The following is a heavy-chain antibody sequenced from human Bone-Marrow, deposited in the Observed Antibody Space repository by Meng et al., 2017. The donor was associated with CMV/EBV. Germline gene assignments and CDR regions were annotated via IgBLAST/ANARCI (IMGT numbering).Heavy chain of an antibody. CDR1: GYTFMGYG. J-gene: IGHJ4*02. CDR2: ISTYNGDT. CDR3: ARHYCSSTTCYGYFDY. D-gene: IGHD2-2*01. V-gene: IGHV1-18*01. Sequence: GESLKISCKASGYTFMGYGMSWVRLAPGQGLEWMGWISTYNGDTNYAQKLQGRVTMTTDTSTSTVYMELRSLRSDDTAVYYCARHYCSSTTCYGYFDYWGQGTLVTVSS.